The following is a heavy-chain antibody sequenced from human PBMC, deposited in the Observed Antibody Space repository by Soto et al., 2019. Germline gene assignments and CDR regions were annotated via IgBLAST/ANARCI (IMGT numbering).Heavy chain of an antibody. D-gene: IGHD4-17*01. Sequence: GESLKISCKGSGYSFTNYWIAWVRQMPGKGLEYMGIIYPSDSDTRYSPSFQGQVTISADKSISTAYLQWSGLKASDTAIYYCARDGSYGGFLSNYFDPWGQGTLVTVSS. J-gene: IGHJ5*02. CDR2: IYPSDSDT. CDR1: GYSFTNYW. CDR3: ARDGSYGGFLSNYFDP. V-gene: IGHV5-51*01.